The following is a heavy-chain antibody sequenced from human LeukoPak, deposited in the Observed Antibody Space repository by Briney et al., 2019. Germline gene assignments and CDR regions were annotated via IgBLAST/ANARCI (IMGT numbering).Heavy chain of an antibody. D-gene: IGHD2-8*01. Sequence: GVSLWLSCAASGFTFTSYAMSWVRQAPGKGLEWVSSISGSGGSTYYADSVKGRFTISRDNSKNTLYLQMNSLRAEDTAVYYCAKDLPNPGTSRHFQYWGQGTLVTVSS. CDR1: GFTFTSYA. J-gene: IGHJ1*01. CDR2: ISGSGGST. V-gene: IGHV3-23*01. CDR3: AKDLPNPGTSRHFQY.